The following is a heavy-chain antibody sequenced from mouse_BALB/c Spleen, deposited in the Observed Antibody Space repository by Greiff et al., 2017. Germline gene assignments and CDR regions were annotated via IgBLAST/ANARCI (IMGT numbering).Heavy chain of an antibody. J-gene: IGHJ3*01. CDR1: GYSFTSYY. CDR2: IDPFNGGT. Sequence: QLQESGPELMKPGASVKISCKASGYSFTSYYMHWVKQSHGKSLEWIGYIDPFNGGTSYNQKFKGKATLTVDKSSSTAYMHLSSLTSEDSAVYYCAQNRAWFAYWGQGTLVTVSA. V-gene: IGHV1S135*01. CDR3: AQNRAWFAY. D-gene: IGHD2-14*01.